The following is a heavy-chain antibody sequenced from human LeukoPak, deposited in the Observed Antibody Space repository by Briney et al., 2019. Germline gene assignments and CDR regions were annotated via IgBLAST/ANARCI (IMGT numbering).Heavy chain of an antibody. J-gene: IGHJ5*02. V-gene: IGHV1-46*01. CDR2: ISPSGGST. CDR1: GYTFTGYW. D-gene: IGHD5-24*01. Sequence: ASVKLSCKAFGYTFTGYWMHWVRQAPGQGPEWVGVISPSGGSTIYAQKFKGRVTLTRDMSTSTDYLELSSLRSEDTAVYYCARDNSVRDEAWWFNPWGQGTLVTVSS. CDR3: ARDNSVRDEAWWFNP.